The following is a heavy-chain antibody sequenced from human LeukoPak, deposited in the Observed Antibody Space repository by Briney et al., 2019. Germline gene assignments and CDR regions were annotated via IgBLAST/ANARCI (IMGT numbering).Heavy chain of an antibody. V-gene: IGHV4-61*02. CDR3: ARSSEGRYYYDSSGYSYYYYYMDV. CDR1: GGSVSSGSYY. Sequence: SQTLSLTCTVSGGSVSSGSYYWNWIRQPAGKGLERIGRIYTSGSTNYNPSLKSRVTISVDTSKNQFSLKLSSVTAADTAVYYCARSSEGRYYYDSSGYSYYYYYMDVWGKGTTVTISS. D-gene: IGHD3-22*01. CDR2: IYTSGST. J-gene: IGHJ6*03.